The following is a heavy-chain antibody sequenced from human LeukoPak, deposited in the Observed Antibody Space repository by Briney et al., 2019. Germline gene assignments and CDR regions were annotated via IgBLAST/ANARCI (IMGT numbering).Heavy chain of an antibody. CDR3: TTGIRGD. CDR2: IQSKTDGGRT. V-gene: IGHV3-15*07. Sequence: GGSLRLSCAASGFIVTNAWMNWVRQAPGKGLEWVGRIQSKTDGGRTDYAAPVKGRFTISRDDSKNTLYLQMNSLKTEDTAIYYCTTGIRGDWGQGTLVTVSS. D-gene: IGHD3-3*02. J-gene: IGHJ4*02. CDR1: GFIVTNAW.